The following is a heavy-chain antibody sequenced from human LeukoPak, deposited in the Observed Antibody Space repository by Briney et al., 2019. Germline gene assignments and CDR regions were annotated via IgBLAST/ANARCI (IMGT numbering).Heavy chain of an antibody. CDR1: GGSFSDDY. V-gene: IGHV4-34*01. CDR2: INPGGST. Sequence: WETLSLTCTVYGGSFSDDYWSWVRKPPGKGLQWIGEINPGGSTNKNPSLQSRLIMSVDTSKNQFSLNLTSVTPADTAVYYCARVHGHNLGTLDYWGQGILVTVTS. CDR3: ARVHGHNLGTLDY. J-gene: IGHJ4*02. D-gene: IGHD5-24*01.